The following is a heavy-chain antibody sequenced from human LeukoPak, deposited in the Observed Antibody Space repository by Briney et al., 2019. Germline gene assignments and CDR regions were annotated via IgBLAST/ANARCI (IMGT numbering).Heavy chain of an antibody. CDR3: ASTLTYYYGSGSYYIDC. CDR1: GASIRSSSYY. CDR2: IFYSGST. J-gene: IGHJ4*02. D-gene: IGHD3-10*01. Sequence: SETLSLTCTVSGASIRSSSYYWGWVRQPPGRGLEWIGSIFYSGSTYYNQSIESRVTISVDTSKNQFSLKLRSVTAADTAVYYCASTLTYYYGSGSYYIDCWGQGTLVTVSS. V-gene: IGHV4-39*01.